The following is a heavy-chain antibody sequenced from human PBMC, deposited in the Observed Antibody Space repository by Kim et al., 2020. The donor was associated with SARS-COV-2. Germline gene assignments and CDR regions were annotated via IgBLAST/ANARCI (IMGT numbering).Heavy chain of an antibody. J-gene: IGHJ6*02. Sequence: KYSQKFQGRVTITRDTSAGTAYMELSSLRSEDTAVYYCARDRYYYGMDVWGQGTTVTVSS. V-gene: IGHV1-3*01. CDR3: ARDRYYYGMDV.